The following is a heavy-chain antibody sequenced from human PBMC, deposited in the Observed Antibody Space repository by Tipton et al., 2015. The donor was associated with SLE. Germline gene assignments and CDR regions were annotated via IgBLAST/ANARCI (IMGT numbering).Heavy chain of an antibody. CDR3: ARGGSRVTSAFDI. CDR1: GGSISSYY. J-gene: IGHJ3*02. V-gene: IGHV4-59*01. D-gene: IGHD2-21*02. CDR2: IYYSGSP. Sequence: TLSLTCTVSGGSISSYYWSWIRQPPGKGLEWIGYIYYSGSPIYNPSLKSRVTISVDTSKNQFSLKLSSVTAADTAVYYCARGGSRVTSAFDIWGQGTMVTVSS.